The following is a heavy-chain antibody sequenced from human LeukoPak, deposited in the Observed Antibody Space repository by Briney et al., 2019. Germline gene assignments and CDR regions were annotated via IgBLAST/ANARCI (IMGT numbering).Heavy chain of an antibody. J-gene: IGHJ5*02. CDR2: IYSSGAT. V-gene: IGHV4-4*07. D-gene: IGHD6-6*01. Sequence: PSETLSLTCSVSGGSTRGYYWSWIRQPAGKGLEWIGRIYSSGATNYNPSLRSRLTMSVDTSKSQFTLNLRSVTAADTAVYYCASEYSSSSGLGWFDPWGQGTLVTVSS. CDR1: GGSTRGYY. CDR3: ASEYSSSSGLGWFDP.